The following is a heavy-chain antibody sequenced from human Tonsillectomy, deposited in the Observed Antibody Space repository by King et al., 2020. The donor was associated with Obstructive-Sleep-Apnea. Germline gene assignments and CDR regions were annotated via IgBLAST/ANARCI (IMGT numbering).Heavy chain of an antibody. CDR1: GGSISSGGYF. CDR2: ISSSGST. Sequence: VQLQESGPGLVKPSQTLSLTCTVSGGSISSGGYFWSWFRQFPGKGLEWIGYISSSGSTAYNPPLKSRLTISIDPSKNQFSLNLTSGTAADKAVYYCVRGLDYDGHEYRPWGQGTLVTVPA. V-gene: IGHV4-31*03. D-gene: IGHD4-23*01. CDR3: VRGLDYDGHEYRP. J-gene: IGHJ5*02.